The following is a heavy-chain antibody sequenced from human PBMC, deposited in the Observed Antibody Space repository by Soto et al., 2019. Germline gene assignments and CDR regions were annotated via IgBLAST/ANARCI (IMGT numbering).Heavy chain of an antibody. Sequence: GGSLRLSCAASGFTFSNAWMNWVRQAPGKGLEWVGRIKSKTDGGTTDYAAPVKGRFTISRDDSKNTLYLQMDSLKTEDTAVYXXTTSPPTYYDILTGHDTVWGQGTTVTVSS. CDR3: TTSPPTYYDILTGHDTV. V-gene: IGHV3-15*07. CDR1: GFTFSNAW. J-gene: IGHJ6*02. CDR2: IKSKTDGGTT. D-gene: IGHD3-9*01.